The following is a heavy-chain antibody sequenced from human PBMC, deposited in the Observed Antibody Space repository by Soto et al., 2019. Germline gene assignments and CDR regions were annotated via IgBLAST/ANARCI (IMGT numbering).Heavy chain of an antibody. D-gene: IGHD3-10*01. J-gene: IGHJ6*04. Sequence: GGSLRLSCAASGFTFSDAWMSWARQAPGKGLEWVGRIKSKTYGGTTDYAAPVKGRFTISRDDSKNTLYLQMNSLNTEDTAVFYCFTDYIFARGINSGHLSLDCVWGKGTTVTVSS. CDR2: IKSKTYGGTT. CDR1: GFTFSDAW. V-gene: IGHV3-15*01. CDR3: FTDYIFARGINSGHLSLDCV.